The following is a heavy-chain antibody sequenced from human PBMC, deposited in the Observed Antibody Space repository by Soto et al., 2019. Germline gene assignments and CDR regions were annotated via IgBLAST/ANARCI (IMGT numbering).Heavy chain of an antibody. Sequence: QVQLVQSGAEVKKPGSSVKVSCKASGGIFSTYAISWLRQAPGQGLEWMGGIIPIFGTPNYAQRFQGRVTITAEESTTTYYMEQSRLKSEVTAVYYCARDRDDYGSGNYYNRSEFWGHGTLVTVSS. CDR3: ARDRDDYGSGNYYNRSEF. D-gene: IGHD3-10*01. V-gene: IGHV1-69*01. CDR2: IIPIFGTP. J-gene: IGHJ4*01. CDR1: GGIFSTYA.